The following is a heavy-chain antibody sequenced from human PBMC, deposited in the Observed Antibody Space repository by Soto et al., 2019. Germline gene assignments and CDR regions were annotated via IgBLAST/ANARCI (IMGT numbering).Heavy chain of an antibody. CDR2: IKQDGSEK. CDR3: ARGIFCGRDSCYSFAFDI. D-gene: IGHD2-15*01. Sequence: EVQLVESGGGLVQPGGSLILSCAASGFTFSSHWMSWVRQAPGKGLEWVANIKQDGSEKYYVDSVKGRFTISRDNAKNTXXLQMNRMRAEDSAVYDCARGIFCGRDSCYSFAFDIWGQGIMVTVSS. CDR1: GFTFSSHW. V-gene: IGHV3-7*01. J-gene: IGHJ3*02.